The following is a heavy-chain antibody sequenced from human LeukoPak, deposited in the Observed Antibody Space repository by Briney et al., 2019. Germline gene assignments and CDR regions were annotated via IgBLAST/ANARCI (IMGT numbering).Heavy chain of an antibody. CDR2: IYYSGST. Sequence: SETLSLTCTVSGGSISSGNYYWSWIRQPPGKGLEWIGSIYYSGSTYYNPSLKSRVTISVDTSKNQFSLKLSSVTAADTAVYYCARHRNGFFYYYYMDVWGQGTTVTVSS. D-gene: IGHD3-3*01. CDR1: GGSISSGNYY. CDR3: ARHRNGFFYYYYMDV. J-gene: IGHJ6*03. V-gene: IGHV4-39*07.